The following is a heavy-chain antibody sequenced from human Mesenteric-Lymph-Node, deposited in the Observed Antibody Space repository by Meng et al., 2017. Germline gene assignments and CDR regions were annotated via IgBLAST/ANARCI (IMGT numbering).Heavy chain of an antibody. Sequence: GGSLRLSCSASGFTFILDAMSWVRQAPGKGLEWVSGISGGSTYYADSVKDRFTISRDNSKNTLYLQMNSLRAEDTAVYYCARGFRELHARAFYIWGQGTVVT. V-gene: IGHV3-66*02. CDR3: ARGFRELHARAFYI. J-gene: IGHJ3*02. CDR2: ISGGST. D-gene: IGHD3-10*01. CDR1: GFTFILDA.